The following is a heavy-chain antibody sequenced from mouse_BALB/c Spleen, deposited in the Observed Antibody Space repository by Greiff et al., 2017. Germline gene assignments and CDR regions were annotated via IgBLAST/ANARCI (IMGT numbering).Heavy chain of an antibody. Sequence: QVQLQQPGAELVKPGASVKLSCKASGYTFTSYWMHWVKQRPGQGLEWIGEINPSNGRTNYNEKFKSKATLTVDKSSSTAYMQLSSLTSEDSAVYYCARSMITHYFDYWGQGTTLTVSS. V-gene: IGHV1S81*02. CDR1: GYTFTSYW. CDR3: ARSMITHYFDY. D-gene: IGHD2-4*01. J-gene: IGHJ2*01. CDR2: INPSNGRT.